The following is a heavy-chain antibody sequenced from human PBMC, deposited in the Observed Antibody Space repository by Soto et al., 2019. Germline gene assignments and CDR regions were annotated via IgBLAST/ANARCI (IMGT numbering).Heavy chain of an antibody. J-gene: IGHJ4*02. Sequence: QVQLVESGGGVVQPGRSLRLSCAASGFTISNYIMHWVRHAPGKGLEWVAMILHDGNNKYYADSVKGRFTISRDNSKNTLYLQMNSLRTEDTAMYYCARDDEDGSYCDLGYWGQGTLVTVSS. CDR2: ILHDGNNK. CDR1: GFTISNYI. V-gene: IGHV3-30-3*01. D-gene: IGHD3-10*01. CDR3: ARDDEDGSYCDLGY.